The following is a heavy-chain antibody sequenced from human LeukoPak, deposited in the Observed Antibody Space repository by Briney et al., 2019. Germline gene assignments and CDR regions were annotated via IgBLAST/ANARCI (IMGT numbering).Heavy chain of an antibody. CDR1: GGSFSGYC. D-gene: IGHD5-18*01. V-gene: IGHV4-34*01. Sequence: PSETLSLTCAVYGGSFSGYCWSWIRQPPGKGLEWIGEINHSGSTNYNPSLKSRVTISVDTSKNQFSLKLNSVTAADTAVYYCARGQKYRNGYTVTELGSGYFDYWGQGTLVTVSS. CDR3: ARGQKYRNGYTVTELGSGYFDY. J-gene: IGHJ4*02. CDR2: INHSGST.